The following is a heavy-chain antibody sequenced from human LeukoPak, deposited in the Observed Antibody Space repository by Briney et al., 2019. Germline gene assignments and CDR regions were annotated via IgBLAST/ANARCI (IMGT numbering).Heavy chain of an antibody. V-gene: IGHV1-3*01. D-gene: IGHD3-10*01. J-gene: IGHJ4*02. CDR2: INDATGKT. CDR1: GYTFTNYA. CDR3: ARSSVLPPWYFDY. Sequence: WASVKVSCKASGYTFTNYAMHWVRQAPGQRLEWMGWINDATGKTKYSQKLQGRVTITRDTSASTAYMELSDLRSEDTAVYYCARSSVLPPWYFDYWGQGTLVTVSS.